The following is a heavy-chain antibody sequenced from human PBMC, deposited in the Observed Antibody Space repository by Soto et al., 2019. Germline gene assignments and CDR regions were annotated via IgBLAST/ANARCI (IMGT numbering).Heavy chain of an antibody. Sequence: SETLSLTCTVSGGPISSYYWSWIRQPPGKGLEWIGYIYYSGSTNYNPSLKSRVTISVDTSKNQFSLKMRPVTAADTAVYYCARSPTNFNYVWKNATYWGQGTLVTVSS. CDR1: GGPISSYY. J-gene: IGHJ4*02. CDR3: ARSPTNFNYVWKNATY. D-gene: IGHD1-1*01. CDR2: IYYSGST. V-gene: IGHV4-59*12.